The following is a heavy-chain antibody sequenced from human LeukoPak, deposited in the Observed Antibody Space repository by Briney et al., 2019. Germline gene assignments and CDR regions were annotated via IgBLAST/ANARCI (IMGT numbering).Heavy chain of an antibody. CDR1: GYTFTSYD. CDR3: ARGWPYHRSGYAPLNPFDP. Sequence: ASVKVSCKASGYTFTSYDINWVRQATGQGLEWMGWMNPNSGNTGYAQKFQGRVTMTRNTSISTAYMELSSLRSEDTAVYYCARGWPYHRSGYAPLNPFDPWGQGTLVTVSS. V-gene: IGHV1-8*01. CDR2: MNPNSGNT. J-gene: IGHJ5*02. D-gene: IGHD5-12*01.